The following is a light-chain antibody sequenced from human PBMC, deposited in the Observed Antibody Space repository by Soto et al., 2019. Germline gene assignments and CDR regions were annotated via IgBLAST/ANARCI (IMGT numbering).Light chain of an antibody. J-gene: IGKJ4*01. CDR2: AAS. CDR3: QQYDDYPLT. V-gene: IGKV1D-16*01. Sequence: DIQMTQSPSSLSASVGDRVTITCRASQGINSRVGWYQQKPEKVRKSLIYAASNLQTGVPSRFSGSGSRTDFTLTINDLQPEDFATYYCQQYDDYPLTVGGGTKVEIK. CDR1: QGINSR.